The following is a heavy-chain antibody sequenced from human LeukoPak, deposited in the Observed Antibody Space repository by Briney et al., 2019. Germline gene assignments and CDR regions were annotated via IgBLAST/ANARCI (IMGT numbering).Heavy chain of an antibody. V-gene: IGHV3-21*05. CDR2: ISSGSTYT. Sequence: GGSLRLSCAASGFSFATYSMNWVRQTPEKGLEWISYISSGSTYTYYADSVKGRFTISRDNAKNSLYLQMNSLRAEDTAVYYCASFPYDAFDIWGQGTMVTVSS. CDR3: ASFPYDAFDI. CDR1: GFSFATYS. J-gene: IGHJ3*02.